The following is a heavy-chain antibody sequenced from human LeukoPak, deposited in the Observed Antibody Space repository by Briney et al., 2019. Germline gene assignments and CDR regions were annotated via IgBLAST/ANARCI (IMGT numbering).Heavy chain of an antibody. Sequence: PGGSLRLSCAASGFTFSSYWMSWVRQAPGMGLEWVANIKQDGSEKYYVDSVKGRFTISRDNAKNSLYLQMNSLRAEDTAVYYCARGYCSSTSCYTTPDVWGQGTTVTVSS. J-gene: IGHJ6*02. CDR3: ARGYCSSTSCYTTPDV. CDR2: IKQDGSEK. CDR1: GFTFSSYW. D-gene: IGHD2-2*02. V-gene: IGHV3-7*03.